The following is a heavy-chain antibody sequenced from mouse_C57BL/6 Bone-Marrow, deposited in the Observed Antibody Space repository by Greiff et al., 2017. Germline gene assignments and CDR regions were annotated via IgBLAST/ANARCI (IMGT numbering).Heavy chain of an antibody. V-gene: IGHV5-4*01. J-gene: IGHJ2*01. CDR2: ISDGGSYT. D-gene: IGHD4-1*01. CDR1: GFTFGSYA. Sequence: EVHLVESGGGLVKPGGSLKLSCAASGFTFGSYAMSWVRQTPEKRLEWVATISDGGSYTYYPDNVKGRFTISRDNAKNNLYLQMSHLKSEDTAMYYCARDGWDEGYWGQGTTLTVSS. CDR3: ARDGWDEGY.